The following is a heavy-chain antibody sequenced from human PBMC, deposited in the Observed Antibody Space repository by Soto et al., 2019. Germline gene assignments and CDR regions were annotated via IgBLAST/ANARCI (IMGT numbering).Heavy chain of an antibody. CDR3: ARVRSGKSPTVTFFDY. J-gene: IGHJ4*02. CDR1: GGSISSGGYS. V-gene: IGHV4-30-2*01. Sequence: SETLSLTCAVSGGSISSGGYSWSWIRQPPGKGLEWIGYIYHSGSTYYNPSLKSRVTISVDRSKNQFSLKLGSVTAADTAVYYCARVRSGKSPTVTFFDYWGQGTLVTVSS. CDR2: IYHSGST. D-gene: IGHD4-17*01.